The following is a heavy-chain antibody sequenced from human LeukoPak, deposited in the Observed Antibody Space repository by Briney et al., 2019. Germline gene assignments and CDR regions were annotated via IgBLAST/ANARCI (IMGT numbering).Heavy chain of an antibody. J-gene: IGHJ6*02. D-gene: IGHD4-11*01. CDR2: ISYDGRSK. V-gene: IGHV3-30*18. CDR3: AKDLGYYSSYYYGMDV. Sequence: QPGGSLRLSCAASGFTFSSSGMHWVRQAPGKGLEWVAVISYDGRSKYYGDSVKGRFTISRENSKNTLYLQMNSLRAEDSAVYYCAKDLGYYSSYYYGMDVWGQGTTVTVSS. CDR1: GFTFSSSG.